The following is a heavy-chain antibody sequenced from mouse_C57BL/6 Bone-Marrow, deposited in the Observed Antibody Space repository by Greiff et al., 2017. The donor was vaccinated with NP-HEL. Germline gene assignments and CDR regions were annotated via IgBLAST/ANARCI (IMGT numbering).Heavy chain of an antibody. V-gene: IGHV1-52*01. CDR3: AREIYYDYLDY. CDR1: GYTFTSYW. CDR2: IDPSDSET. J-gene: IGHJ2*01. D-gene: IGHD2-4*01. Sequence: VQLQQPGAELVRPGSSVKLSCKASGYTFTSYWMHWVKQRPIQGLEWIGNIDPSDSETHYNQKFKDKATLTVDKSSSTAYMQLSSLTSEDSAVYYCAREIYYDYLDYWGQGTTLTVSS.